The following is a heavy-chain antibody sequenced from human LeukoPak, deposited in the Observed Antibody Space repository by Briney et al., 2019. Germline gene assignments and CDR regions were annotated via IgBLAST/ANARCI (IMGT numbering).Heavy chain of an antibody. V-gene: IGHV3-48*01. CDR3: ARDTKYAFDN. CDR2: VGISSGNT. J-gene: IGHJ4*02. CDR1: GFTFSDYS. D-gene: IGHD2-2*01. Sequence: GSLRLSCAASGFTFSDYSMNWVRQAPGKGLEWISYVGISSGNTKYADSVKGRFTISGDKAKNSLYLQMNSLRVEDTAVYYCARDTKYAFDNWGQGTLVTVSS.